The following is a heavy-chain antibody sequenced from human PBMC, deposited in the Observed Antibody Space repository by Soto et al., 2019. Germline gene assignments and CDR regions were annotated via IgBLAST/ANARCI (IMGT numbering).Heavy chain of an antibody. J-gene: IGHJ6*02. V-gene: IGHV4-30-4*01. CDR2: IHYTGSV. D-gene: IGHD2-21*02. CDR1: GGSLNSEHYH. CDR3: VREDDCGDRDYYGLDV. Sequence: SETLSLTCTVSGGSLNSEHYHWTWIRQAPGKGLEWIGYIHYTGSVRYNPSLQSRITMSVDTSKNLFSLNLSSVTAADTAVYFCVREDDCGDRDYYGLDVWGQGTMVTVSS.